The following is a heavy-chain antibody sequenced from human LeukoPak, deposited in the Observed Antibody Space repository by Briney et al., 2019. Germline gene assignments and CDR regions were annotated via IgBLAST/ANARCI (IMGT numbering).Heavy chain of an antibody. Sequence: PGGSLRLSCAASGFTFSSYAMSWVRQAPGKGLEWASAISGSGGSTYYADSVKGRFTISRDNSKNTLYLQMNSLRAEDTAVYYCAKDKRYDFWSGYYPDYWGQGTLVTVSS. CDR2: ISGSGGST. V-gene: IGHV3-23*01. D-gene: IGHD3-3*01. CDR1: GFTFSSYA. CDR3: AKDKRYDFWSGYYPDY. J-gene: IGHJ4*02.